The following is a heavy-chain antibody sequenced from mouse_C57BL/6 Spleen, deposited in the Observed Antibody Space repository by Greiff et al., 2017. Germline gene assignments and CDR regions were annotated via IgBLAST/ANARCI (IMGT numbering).Heavy chain of an antibody. J-gene: IGHJ3*01. V-gene: IGHV1-15*01. CDR3: TRGGGFAY. Sequence: QVQLQQSGAELVRPGASVTLSCKASGYTFTDYEMHWVKQTPVHGLEWIGAIDPETGGTAYNQKFKGKAILTADKSSSTAYMELRSRTSEDSAVYYCTRGGGFAYWGQGTLVTVSA. CDR2: IDPETGGT. CDR1: GYTFTDYE.